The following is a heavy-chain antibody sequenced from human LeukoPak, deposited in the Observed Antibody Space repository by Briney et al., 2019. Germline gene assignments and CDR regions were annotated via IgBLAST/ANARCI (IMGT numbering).Heavy chain of an antibody. CDR1: GGSISSGGYS. V-gene: IGHV4-30-2*01. Sequence: PSQTLSLTCAVSGGSISSGGYSWSWIRQPPGKGLEWIGYIYHSGSTYYNPSLKSRVTISVDRSKNQFSLKLSSVTAADTAVYYCARARGGGPRAYFDYWGQGTLVTVSS. J-gene: IGHJ4*02. D-gene: IGHD2-15*01. CDR3: ARARGGGPRAYFDY. CDR2: IYHSGST.